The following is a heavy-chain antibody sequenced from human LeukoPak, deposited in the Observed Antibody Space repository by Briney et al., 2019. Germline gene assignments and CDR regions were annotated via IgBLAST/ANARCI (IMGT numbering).Heavy chain of an antibody. D-gene: IGHD5/OR15-5a*01. Sequence: SETLSLTCTVSGGSISSGSYYWSWIRRPAGKGLEWIGRIYTSGSTNYNPSLKSRVTISVDTSKNQFSLKLSSVTAADTAVYYCARGGVSRFDPWGQGTLVTVSS. J-gene: IGHJ5*02. CDR1: GGSISSGSYY. CDR2: IYTSGST. CDR3: ARGGVSRFDP. V-gene: IGHV4-61*02.